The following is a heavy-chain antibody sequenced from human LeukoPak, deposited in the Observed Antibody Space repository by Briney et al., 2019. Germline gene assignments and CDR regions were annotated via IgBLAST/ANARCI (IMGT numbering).Heavy chain of an antibody. D-gene: IGHD6-19*01. V-gene: IGHV1-18*01. CDR3: ARDLKMGYSSGRYSWGTGSSNDY. Sequence: GASAKVSCKASGYTFTNYGISWVRQAPGQGLEWMGWISAYNGNTNYAQKFQGRITMTTDTSTSTAYMELRSLRSDDTAVYYCARDLKMGYSSGRYSWGTGSSNDYWGQGTLVTVSS. J-gene: IGHJ4*02. CDR1: GYTFTNYG. CDR2: ISAYNGNT.